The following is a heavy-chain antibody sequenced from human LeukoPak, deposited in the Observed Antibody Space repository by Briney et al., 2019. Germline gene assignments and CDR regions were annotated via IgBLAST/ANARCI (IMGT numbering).Heavy chain of an antibody. CDR1: GFTFDDYG. J-gene: IGHJ3*02. CDR3: ARQWFGEFTDAFDI. CDR2: INWNGGST. D-gene: IGHD3-10*01. V-gene: IGHV3-20*01. Sequence: GGSLRLSCAASGFTFDDYGMSWVRQAPGKGLEWVSGINWNGGSTGYADSVKGRFTISRDNAKNSLYLQMNSLRAEDTALYHCARQWFGEFTDAFDIWGQGTMITVSS.